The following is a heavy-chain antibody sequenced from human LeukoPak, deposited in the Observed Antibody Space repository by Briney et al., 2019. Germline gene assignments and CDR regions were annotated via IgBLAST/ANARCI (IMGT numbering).Heavy chain of an antibody. Sequence: GESLKISCKGSGYGFTSYWISWVRQMPGKGLEWMGRIDPSDSYTNYSPSFQGHVTISADKSISTAYLQWSSLKASDTAMYYCARTAPYDFHNSYWGQGTLVTVSS. V-gene: IGHV5-10-1*01. CDR3: ARTAPYDFHNSY. D-gene: IGHD3-3*01. CDR2: IDPSDSYT. J-gene: IGHJ4*02. CDR1: GYGFTSYW.